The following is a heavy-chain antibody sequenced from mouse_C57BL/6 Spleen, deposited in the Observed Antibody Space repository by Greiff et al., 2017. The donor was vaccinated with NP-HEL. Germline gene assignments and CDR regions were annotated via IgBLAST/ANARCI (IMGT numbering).Heavy chain of an antibody. CDR1: GYTFTSYW. CDR2: IDPSDSYT. V-gene: IGHV1-59*01. CDR3: ASGSSPWYFDV. D-gene: IGHD1-1*01. J-gene: IGHJ1*03. Sequence: QVQLKQPGAELVRPGTSVKLSCKASGYTFTSYWMHWVKQRPGQGLEWIGVIDPSDSYTNYNQKFKGKATLTVDTSSSTAYMQLSSLTSEDSAVYYCASGSSPWYFDVWGTGTTVTVSS.